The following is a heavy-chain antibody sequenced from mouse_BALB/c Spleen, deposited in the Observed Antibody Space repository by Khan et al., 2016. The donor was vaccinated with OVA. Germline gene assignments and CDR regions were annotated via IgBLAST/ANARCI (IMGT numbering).Heavy chain of an antibody. J-gene: IGHJ4*01. CDR3: AKDPPYYGLHY. CDR2: IWAGGSE. V-gene: IGHV2-6-5*01. CDR1: GFSLTDYA. Sequence: QMQLEESGPGLVAPSQSLSITCTVSGFSLTDYAVSWVRQPPGKGLEWLGGIWAGGSEYSYSVLKSRLSIRKVNSKSQVFLKVNSLTTNETAMYYCAKDPPYYGLHYWGKGTSVTVSS.